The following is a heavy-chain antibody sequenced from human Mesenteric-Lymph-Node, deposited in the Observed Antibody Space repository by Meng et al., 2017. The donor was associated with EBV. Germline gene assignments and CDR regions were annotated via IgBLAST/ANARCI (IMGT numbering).Heavy chain of an antibody. CDR1: GGSRSGAY. J-gene: IGHJ4*02. CDR3: ARRPTGIDY. Sequence: QVHLQPWGPGLVKPSETLSLTCAVNGGSRSGAYWNWIRQPPGKGLEWIGEIIHGGSPSYNPSLKSRVTISIDTSKNQLSLMLSSVTAADTAVYYCARRPTGIDYWGQGTLVTVSS. CDR2: IIHGGSP. D-gene: IGHD2-8*02. V-gene: IGHV4-34*12.